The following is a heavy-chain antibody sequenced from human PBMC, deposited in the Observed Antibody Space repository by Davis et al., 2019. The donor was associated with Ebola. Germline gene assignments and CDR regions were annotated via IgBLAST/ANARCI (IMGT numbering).Heavy chain of an antibody. V-gene: IGHV3-33*01. D-gene: IGHD1-14*01. CDR2: IWYDGSNK. Sequence: GEPLKISCAASGFTFSSYGMHWVRQAPGKGLEWVAVIWYDGSNKYYADSVKGRFTISRDNSKNTLYLQMNSLRAEDTAVYYCARGRGKPEETDDAFDIWGQGTMVTVSS. CDR1: GFTFSSYG. J-gene: IGHJ3*02. CDR3: ARGRGKPEETDDAFDI.